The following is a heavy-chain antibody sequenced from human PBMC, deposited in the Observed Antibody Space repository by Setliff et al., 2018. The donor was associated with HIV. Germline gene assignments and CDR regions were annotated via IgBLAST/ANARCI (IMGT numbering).Heavy chain of an antibody. Sequence: PSETLSLTCTVSGDSVSSASYYWSWIRQPPGKGLEWIGYIYYSGTTKYNPSLKSRFTISVDTSKNQFSLKLSSVTAADTAVYYCASEAWTSYRSSSGYYYYYMDVWGKGTTVTVSS. J-gene: IGHJ6*03. CDR1: GDSVSSASYY. CDR3: ASEAWTSYRSSSGYYYYYMDV. CDR2: IYYSGTT. D-gene: IGHD6-6*01. V-gene: IGHV4-61*01.